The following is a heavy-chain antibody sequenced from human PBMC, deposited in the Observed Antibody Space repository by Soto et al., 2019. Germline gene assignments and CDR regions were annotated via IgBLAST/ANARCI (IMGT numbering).Heavy chain of an antibody. V-gene: IGHV1-69*04. CDR2: IIPILGIA. CDR3: AREVAHYDILTGYPGFDC. CDR1: GGTFSSYT. Sequence: SVKVSCKASGGTFSSYTISWVRQAPGQGLEWMGRIIPILGIANYAQKFQVRVTITADKSTSTAYMELSSLRSEDTAVYYCAREVAHYDILTGYPGFDCWGQGTLVTVSS. D-gene: IGHD3-9*01. J-gene: IGHJ4*02.